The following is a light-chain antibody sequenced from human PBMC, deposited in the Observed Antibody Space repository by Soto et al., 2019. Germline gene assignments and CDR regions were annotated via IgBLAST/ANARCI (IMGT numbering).Light chain of an antibody. CDR3: QQYCSSPWT. Sequence: ETVLTQSPGTLSLSPGERATLSCRASQSVSNSYIACYQKKPGQPPRLLIYVASSRATGIPDRFSGSGSGTDFTLTISRLEPEDFAVYYCQQYCSSPWTFGQGTKVEIK. J-gene: IGKJ1*01. CDR1: QSVSNSY. V-gene: IGKV3-20*01. CDR2: VAS.